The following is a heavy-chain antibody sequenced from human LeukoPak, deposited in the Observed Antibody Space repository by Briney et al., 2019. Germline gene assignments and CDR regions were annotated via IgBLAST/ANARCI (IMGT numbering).Heavy chain of an antibody. CDR2: ISAYNGNT. V-gene: IGHV1-18*01. CDR1: GYTFTSYG. CDR3: AREFNKQQLVDFEY. J-gene: IGHJ4*02. D-gene: IGHD6-13*01. Sequence: ASVKVSCKASGYTFTSYGISWVRRAPGQGLEWMGWISAYNGNTNYAQELQGRVTMTTDTSTSTAYMELRSLRSDDTAVYYCAREFNKQQLVDFEYWGQGTLVTVSS.